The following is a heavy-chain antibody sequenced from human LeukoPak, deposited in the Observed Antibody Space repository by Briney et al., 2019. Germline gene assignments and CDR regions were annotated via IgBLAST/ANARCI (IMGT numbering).Heavy chain of an antibody. D-gene: IGHD6-13*01. CDR3: ARALLGSNWEIFDY. CDR1: GFTVSSNF. Sequence: GGSLRLSCAASGFTVSSNFMSWVRQAPGKGLEWVSVIYSGGTTYYADSVKGRFTISRDNSKNTLYLQMNSLRAEDTAVYYCARALLGSNWEIFDYWGQGTLVTVSS. V-gene: IGHV3-66*01. J-gene: IGHJ4*02. CDR2: IYSGGTT.